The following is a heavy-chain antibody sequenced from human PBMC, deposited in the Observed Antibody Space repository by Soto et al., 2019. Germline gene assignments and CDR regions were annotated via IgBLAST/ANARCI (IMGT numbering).Heavy chain of an antibody. J-gene: IGHJ4*02. D-gene: IGHD1-1*01. Sequence: GGSLRLSCAASGFTFSSYSMNWVHQAPGKGLEWVSSISSSSSYIYYADSVKGRFTISRDNAKNSLYLQMNSLGAEDTAVYYCARDIGTGSFDYWGQGTLVTVSS. CDR1: GFTFSSYS. CDR2: ISSSSSYI. V-gene: IGHV3-21*01. CDR3: ARDIGTGSFDY.